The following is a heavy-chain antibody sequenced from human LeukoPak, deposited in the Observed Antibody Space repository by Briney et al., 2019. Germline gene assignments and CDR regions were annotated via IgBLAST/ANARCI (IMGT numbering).Heavy chain of an antibody. Sequence: QPGRSLRLSCAASGFIFSNDAMHWVRQAPGKGLEWVAFIWSDGSNKYYADSVKGRFTISRDNSEDTLYLQMNSLRVEDTAVYYCARDPAGSGFAFDSWGQGALVTVSS. CDR3: ARDPAGSGFAFDS. D-gene: IGHD1-1*01. CDR2: IWSDGSNK. J-gene: IGHJ4*02. V-gene: IGHV3-33*01. CDR1: GFIFSNDA.